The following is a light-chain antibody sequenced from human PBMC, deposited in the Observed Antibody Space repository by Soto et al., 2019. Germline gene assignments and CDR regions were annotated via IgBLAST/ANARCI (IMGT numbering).Light chain of an antibody. CDR2: DAS. CDR3: PQYYTYWHM. J-gene: IGKJ1*01. Sequence: DSRRTKSPSTLSASVGDRVIITCRASQSISDYLAWYQQKPGKAPKLLIYDASNLESGVPSTFSGSGSGTEFTLTISSLQPDDFATYYCPQYYTYWHMFGQGTKVDIK. CDR1: QSISDY. V-gene: IGKV1-5*01.